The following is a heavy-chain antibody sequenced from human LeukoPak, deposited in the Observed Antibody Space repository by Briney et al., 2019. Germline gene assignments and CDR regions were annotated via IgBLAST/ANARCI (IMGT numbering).Heavy chain of an antibody. CDR1: GGSFSGYY. CDR2: INHSGST. Sequence: SETLSLTCAVYGGSFSGYYWSWIRQPPGKGLEWIGEINHSGSTNYNPSFKSRVTISVDTSKNQFSLKLSSVTAADTAVYYCARGDRGYYGSSWFDPWGQGTLVTVSS. CDR3: ARGDRGYYGSSWFDP. D-gene: IGHD3-10*01. V-gene: IGHV4-34*01. J-gene: IGHJ5*02.